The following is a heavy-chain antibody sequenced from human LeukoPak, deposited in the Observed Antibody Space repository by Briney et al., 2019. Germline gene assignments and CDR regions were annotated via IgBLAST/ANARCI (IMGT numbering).Heavy chain of an antibody. CDR3: GGNYYDSSGYYPIWF. D-gene: IGHD3-22*01. J-gene: IGHJ4*02. CDR2: IYYSGST. V-gene: IGHV4-59*01. Sequence: SETLSLTCTVSGGSISSYYWSWIRRPPGKGLEWIGYIYYSGSTNYNPSLKSRVTISVDTSKNQFSLKLSSVTAADTAVYYCGGNYYDSSGYYPIWFWGQGTLVTVSS. CDR1: GGSISSYY.